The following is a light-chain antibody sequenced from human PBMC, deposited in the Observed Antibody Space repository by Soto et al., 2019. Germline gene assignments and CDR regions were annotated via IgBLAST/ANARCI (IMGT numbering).Light chain of an antibody. Sequence: EVVLTQSPGTLSLSPGERATLSCRASQSVSGSSVVWYQQKPGQAPRLLIYGASSRATGIPDRFSGSGSGTDFTLTISRLEPEDFAVYYCQQYGSSPLITFGQGTRLDIK. V-gene: IGKV3-20*01. CDR3: QQYGSSPLIT. CDR1: QSVSGSS. J-gene: IGKJ5*01. CDR2: GAS.